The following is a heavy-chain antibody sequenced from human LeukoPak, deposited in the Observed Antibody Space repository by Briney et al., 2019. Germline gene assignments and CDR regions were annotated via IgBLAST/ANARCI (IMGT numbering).Heavy chain of an antibody. CDR1: GGTFSSYA. V-gene: IGHV1-69*05. J-gene: IGHJ5*02. D-gene: IGHD1-7*01. Sequence: GASVKVSCKASGGTFSSYAISWVRQAPGQGLEWMGGIIPIFGTANYAQKFQGRVTITTDESTSTAYMELSSLRSEDTAVYYCARGRAGTNDDWFDPWGQGTLVTVSS. CDR3: ARGRAGTNDDWFDP. CDR2: IIPIFGTA.